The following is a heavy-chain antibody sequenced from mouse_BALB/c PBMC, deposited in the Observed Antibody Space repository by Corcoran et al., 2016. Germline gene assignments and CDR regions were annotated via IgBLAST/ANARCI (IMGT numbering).Heavy chain of an antibody. CDR2: INTYTGEP. J-gene: IGHJ4*01. CDR1: GYTFTNYG. V-gene: IGHV9-3-1*01. CDR3: AREPLAMDY. Sequence: QIQLVQSGPELKKPGETVKISCKASGYTFTNYGMNWVKQAPGKGLKWMGWINTYTGEPTYADDFKGRFAFSLETSVSTAYLQINNLKNEDTATYFCAREPLAMDYWGQGTSVTVSS.